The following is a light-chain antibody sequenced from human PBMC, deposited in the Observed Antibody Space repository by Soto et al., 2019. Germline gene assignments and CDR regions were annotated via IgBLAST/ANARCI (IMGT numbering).Light chain of an antibody. CDR2: DAS. Sequence: EVVFTQSPATLSLSPGGIATLSGRASQSVLPYLAWYQQEPGQAPRLLISDASTTATGIPARCSGSGPRTDFTLTISSLEPEAFAVYYCQQRSNWPRGITFGQGTRLEIK. V-gene: IGKV3-11*01. J-gene: IGKJ5*01. CDR1: QSVLPY. CDR3: QQRSNWPRGIT.